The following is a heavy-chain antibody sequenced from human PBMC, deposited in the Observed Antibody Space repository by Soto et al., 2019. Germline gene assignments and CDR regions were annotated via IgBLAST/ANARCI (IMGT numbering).Heavy chain of an antibody. Sequence: WRWIRQPQGKGLEWIGYSYYSGSTNYNPSLKSRVTISVDTSKNQFSLKLSSVTAADTAVYDYASNQALHRDSEYWRQGTLDT. D-gene: IGHD2-15*01. CDR3: ASNQALHRDSEY. CDR2: SYYSGST. V-gene: IGHV4-59*08. J-gene: IGHJ4*02.